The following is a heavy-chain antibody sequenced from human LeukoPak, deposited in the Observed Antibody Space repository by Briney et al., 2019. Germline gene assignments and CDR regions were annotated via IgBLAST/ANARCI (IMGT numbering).Heavy chain of an antibody. CDR3: VRGRLD. CDR1: GFTFRSFE. CDR2: IGASGT. D-gene: IGHD3-9*01. V-gene: IGHV3-48*03. Sequence: GGSLRLSCAASGFTFRSFEMNWVRQAPGKRLEWVSYIGASGTYYADSVRGRFTISRDDAKSSLYLQMSSLRVDDTAVYYCVRGRLDWGQGTLVTVSS. J-gene: IGHJ4*02.